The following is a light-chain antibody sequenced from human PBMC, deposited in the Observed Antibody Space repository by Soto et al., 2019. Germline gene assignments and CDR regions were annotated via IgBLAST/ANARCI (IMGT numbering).Light chain of an antibody. CDR1: QSVSSSL. Sequence: DIVLTQSPCTLSLSPGERATLSCRASQSVSSSLLAWYQQKPGQPPMLLMYGASSRATGIPDRFSGTGSGTDFTLTISRLEPEDFAVYYCQQYGSSPYTFGLGTKLEIK. V-gene: IGKV3-20*01. J-gene: IGKJ2*01. CDR3: QQYGSSPYT. CDR2: GAS.